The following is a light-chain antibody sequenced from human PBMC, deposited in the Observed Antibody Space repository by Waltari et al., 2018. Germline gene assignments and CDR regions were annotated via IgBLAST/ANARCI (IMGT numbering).Light chain of an antibody. J-gene: IGLJ3*02. CDR1: TRDLCSYNY. CDR2: DVS. Sequence: QSALTQPASVSGSPGQPTPLSCPGTTRDLCSYNYVPWYQQHPGRAPKIMIYDVSNRPSGVSNRFSGSKSGNTASLTISGLQAEDEGDYYCSSYTSSSTWVFGGGTKLTVL. CDR3: SSYTSSSTWV. V-gene: IGLV2-14*03.